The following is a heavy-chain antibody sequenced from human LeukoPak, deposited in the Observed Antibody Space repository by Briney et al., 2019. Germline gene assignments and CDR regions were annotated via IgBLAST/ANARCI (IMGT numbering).Heavy chain of an antibody. CDR1: GFTFSSYW. CDR3: ARDSEGALDY. V-gene: IGHV3-7*01. CDR2: IKEDGSQK. Sequence: GGSLRLSCAASGFTFSSYWMSWVRQAPGKGLEWVANIKEDGSQKNYVDSVKGRFTISRDNAKNSLYLQMDSLGAEDTAVYYCARDSEGALDYWGQGTLVTVSS. J-gene: IGHJ4*02.